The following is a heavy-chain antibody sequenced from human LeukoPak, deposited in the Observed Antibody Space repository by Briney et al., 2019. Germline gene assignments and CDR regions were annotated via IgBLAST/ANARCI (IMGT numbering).Heavy chain of an antibody. CDR2: ISAYNGNT. Sequence: ASVKVSCKASGYTFTSYGISWVRQAPGQGLEWMGWISAYNGNTNYAQKLQGRVTMTTDTSTSTAYMELSSLRSEDTAVYYCARGQGSRYSYGSYYYYGMDVWGQGTTVTVSS. V-gene: IGHV1-18*01. D-gene: IGHD5-18*01. CDR1: GYTFTSYG. J-gene: IGHJ6*02. CDR3: ARGQGSRYSYGSYYYYGMDV.